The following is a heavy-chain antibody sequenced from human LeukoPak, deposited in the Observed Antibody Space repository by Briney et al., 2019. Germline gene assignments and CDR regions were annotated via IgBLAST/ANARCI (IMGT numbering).Heavy chain of an antibody. CDR3: ARSTVTTWVGDFDY. J-gene: IGHJ4*02. D-gene: IGHD4-17*01. CDR2: IFYSGNT. Sequence: GSLRLSCAASGFTFSSYAMSWIRQPPGKGLEWIGSIFYSGNTYYNPSLKSRVTISVDTSKNQFSLKLSSVTAADTAVFYCARSTVTTWVGDFDYWGQGTLVTVSS. V-gene: IGHV4-39*01. CDR1: GFTFSSYA.